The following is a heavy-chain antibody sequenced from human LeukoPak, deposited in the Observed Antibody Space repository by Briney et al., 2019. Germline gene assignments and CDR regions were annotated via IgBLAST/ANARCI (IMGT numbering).Heavy chain of an antibody. J-gene: IGHJ3*02. CDR1: GYTLSKLS. CDR3: ASILGGNSNDAFDI. V-gene: IGHV1-24*01. D-gene: IGHD4-23*01. Sequence: ASVKVSCKVSGYTLSKLSMHWVRQAPGKGREWMGGFDPEDGETIYAQKSQGRVTMTEDRSTDTAYMEVSSLRSEDTAVYYCASILGGNSNDAFDIWGQGTMVTVSS. CDR2: FDPEDGET.